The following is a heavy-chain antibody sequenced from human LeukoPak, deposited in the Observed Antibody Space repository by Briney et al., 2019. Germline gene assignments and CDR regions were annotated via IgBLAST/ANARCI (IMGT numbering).Heavy chain of an antibody. J-gene: IGHJ4*02. CDR1: GSSFTSYW. CDR3: ARQTAMGRSGDY. D-gene: IGHD5-18*01. Sequence: PGESLKISCKASGSSFTSYWIGWVRQMPGKGLEWMGIIDPSDSETRYTPSFQGQVTISVDKSLTTADLQWNSLKASDTAMYYCARQTAMGRSGDYWGQGTLVTVSS. CDR2: IDPSDSET. V-gene: IGHV5-51*01.